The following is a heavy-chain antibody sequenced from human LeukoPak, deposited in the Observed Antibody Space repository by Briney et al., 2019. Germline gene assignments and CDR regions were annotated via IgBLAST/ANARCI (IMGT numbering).Heavy chain of an antibody. V-gene: IGHV1-2*02. Sequence: ASVKVSCKASGYTFTSYYMHWVRQAPGQGLEWMGWINPNSGGTNYAQKFQGRVTMTRDTSISTAYMELSRLRSDDTAVYYCARADIVVVPAADFDYWGQGTLVTVSS. J-gene: IGHJ4*02. D-gene: IGHD2-2*01. CDR1: GYTFTSYY. CDR2: INPNSGGT. CDR3: ARADIVVVPAADFDY.